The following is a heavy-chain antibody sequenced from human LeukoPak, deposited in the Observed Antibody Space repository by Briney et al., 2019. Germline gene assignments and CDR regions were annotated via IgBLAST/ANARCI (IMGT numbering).Heavy chain of an antibody. CDR2: IGGRDDRT. CDR3: ARDRGGSYSAIDY. D-gene: IGHD1-26*01. J-gene: IGHJ4*02. CDR1: GFTLTGHT. Sequence: GGSLRLSCAASGFTLTGHTMTWLRQAPGKGLEWVSIIGGRDDRTYYADFVEGRFTISRDNSKNILYLQMSSLRAEDTAVYYCARDRGGSYSAIDYWGQGTLVTVSS. V-gene: IGHV3-23*01.